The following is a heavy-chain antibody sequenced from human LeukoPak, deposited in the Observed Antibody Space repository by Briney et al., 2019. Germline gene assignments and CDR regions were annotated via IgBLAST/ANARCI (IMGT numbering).Heavy chain of an antibody. CDR2: INPSGGST. Sequence: ASVKVSCKASGYTFTSYYMHWVRQAPGQGLEWMGIINPSGGSTSYAQKFQGRVTMTRDTSTSTVYMELSSLRSEDTAVYYCARDGAALFGDADYFDYWGQGTLVTVSP. CDR1: GYTFTSYY. V-gene: IGHV1-46*01. D-gene: IGHD2-21*01. J-gene: IGHJ4*02. CDR3: ARDGAALFGDADYFDY.